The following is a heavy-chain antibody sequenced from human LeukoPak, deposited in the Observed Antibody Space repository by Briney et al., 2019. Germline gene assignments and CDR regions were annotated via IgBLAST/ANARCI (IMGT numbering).Heavy chain of an antibody. V-gene: IGHV3-11*01. Sequence: PGGSLRLSCAASGFTFSSYSMSWVRQAPGKGLEWVAYITSSGRIIYYADSVKGRFTISRDNAKNSLYLQMNSLRAEDTAVYYCARDQYYYDSSAPPLYWGQGTLVTVSS. CDR2: ITSSGRII. J-gene: IGHJ4*02. D-gene: IGHD3-22*01. CDR3: ARDQYYYDSSAPPLY. CDR1: GFTFSSYS.